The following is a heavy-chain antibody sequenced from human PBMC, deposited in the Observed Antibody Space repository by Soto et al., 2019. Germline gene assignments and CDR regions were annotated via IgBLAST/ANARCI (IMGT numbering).Heavy chain of an antibody. V-gene: IGHV4-4*02. D-gene: IGHD1-20*01. CDR1: GVSISSHDW. Sequence: QVQLQESGPGLVKPSGTLSLTCAVSGVSISSHDWWTWVRKPPGKGLEWIGESHQSGSTNYNSSLGSRVTIEVDTSKNQFSLNLRSVTVADTAVYYCATRDNTRFFWGQGTLVTVST. CDR2: SHQSGST. J-gene: IGHJ4*02. CDR3: ATRDNTRFF.